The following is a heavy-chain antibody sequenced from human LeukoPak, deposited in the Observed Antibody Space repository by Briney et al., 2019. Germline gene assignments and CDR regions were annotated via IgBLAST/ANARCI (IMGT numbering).Heavy chain of an antibody. Sequence: KAGGSLRLSCAASGFIFSSYGMHWVRQAPGKGLEWVAVISYDGSNKYYADSVKGRFTISRDNSKNTLYLQMNSLRAEDTAVYYCAKDRVGYCSGGSCYSEAYWFDPWGQGTLVTVSS. J-gene: IGHJ5*02. V-gene: IGHV3-30*18. D-gene: IGHD2-15*01. CDR3: AKDRVGYCSGGSCYSEAYWFDP. CDR1: GFIFSSYG. CDR2: ISYDGSNK.